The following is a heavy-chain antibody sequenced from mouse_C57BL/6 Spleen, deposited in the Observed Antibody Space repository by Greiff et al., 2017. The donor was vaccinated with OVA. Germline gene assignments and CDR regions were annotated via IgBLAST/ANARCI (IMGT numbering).Heavy chain of an antibody. V-gene: IGHV1-39*01. CDR2: INPHSGTT. CDR1: GYSFTDYN. CDR3: ARQGQLRSFDY. J-gene: IGHJ2*01. Sequence: VQLQQSGPELVKPGASVKISCKASGYSFTDYNMNWVKQSNGKSLEWIGVINPHSGTTSYNQKFTGKATFTVDQSSCPPCMQLNSLTSEDSAVYYWARQGQLRSFDYWGQGTTLTVSS. D-gene: IGHD3-2*02.